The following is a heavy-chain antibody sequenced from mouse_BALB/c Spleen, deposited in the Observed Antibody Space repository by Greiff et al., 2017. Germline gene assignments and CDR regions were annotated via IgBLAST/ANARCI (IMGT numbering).Heavy chain of an antibody. CDR1: GFTFSDYY. Sequence: DVKLVESGGGLVKPGGSLKLSCAASGFTFSDYYMYWVRQTPEKRLEWVATISDGGSYTYYPDSVTGRFTISRDNAKNNLYLQMSSLKSEDTAMYYCARGDDYLFAYWGQGTLVTVSA. D-gene: IGHD2-4*01. V-gene: IGHV5-4*02. CDR3: ARGDDYLFAY. CDR2: ISDGGSYT. J-gene: IGHJ3*01.